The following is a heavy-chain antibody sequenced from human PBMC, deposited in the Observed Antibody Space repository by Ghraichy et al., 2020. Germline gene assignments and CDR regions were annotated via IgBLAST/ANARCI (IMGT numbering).Heavy chain of an antibody. CDR2: ISGSGGST. D-gene: IGHD3-10*01. V-gene: IGHV3-23*01. Sequence: GGSLRLSCAASGFTFSSYAMSWVRQAPGKGLEWVSAISGSGGSTYYADSVKGRFTISRDNSKNTLYLQMNSLRAEDTAVYYCAKGILWFGEPHGAFDIWGQGTMVTVSS. CDR1: GFTFSSYA. J-gene: IGHJ3*02. CDR3: AKGILWFGEPHGAFDI.